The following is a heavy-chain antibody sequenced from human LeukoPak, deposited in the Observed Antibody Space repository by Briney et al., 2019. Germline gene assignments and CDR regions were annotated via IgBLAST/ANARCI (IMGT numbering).Heavy chain of an antibody. CDR1: GFTFSNAW. CDR3: ARDRDYSGSYPYYFDY. D-gene: IGHD1-26*01. J-gene: IGHJ4*02. CDR2: ISSSSSYI. V-gene: IGHV3-21*01. Sequence: GGSLRLSCAASGFTFSNAWMSWVRQAPGKGLEWVSSISSSSSYIYYADSVKGRFTISRDNAKNSLYLQMNSLRAEDTAVYYCARDRDYSGSYPYYFDYWGQGTLVTVSS.